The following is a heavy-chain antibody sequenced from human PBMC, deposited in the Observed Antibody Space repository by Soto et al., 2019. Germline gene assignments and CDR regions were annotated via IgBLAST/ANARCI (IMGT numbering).Heavy chain of an antibody. J-gene: IGHJ6*02. CDR2: IYYSGST. V-gene: IGHV4-39*01. CDR3: ARRGTPYYYYGMDV. CDR1: GGSISSSSYY. Sequence: LQLQESGPGLVKPSETLSLTCTVSGGSISSSSYYCGWIRHPPGKGLEWIGSIYYSGSTYYNPSLKSRVTISVDTSKNQFSLKLSSETAADTAVYYCARRGTPYYYYGMDVWGQGTTVTVSS. D-gene: IGHD1-1*01.